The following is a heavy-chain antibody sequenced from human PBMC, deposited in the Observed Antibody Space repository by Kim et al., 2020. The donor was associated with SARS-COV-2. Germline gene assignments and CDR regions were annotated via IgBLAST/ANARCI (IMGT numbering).Heavy chain of an antibody. D-gene: IGHD6-13*01. J-gene: IGHJ6*02. Sequence: QKFQGRVTMTRDTSTSTVYMELSSLRSEDTAVYYCARDIYSSSASGGMDGWGQGTTVTVSS. CDR3: ARDIYSSSASGGMDG. V-gene: IGHV1-46*01.